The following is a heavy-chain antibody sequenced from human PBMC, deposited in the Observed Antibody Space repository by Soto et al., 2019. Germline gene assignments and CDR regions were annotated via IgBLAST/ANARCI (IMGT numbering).Heavy chain of an antibody. J-gene: IGHJ4*02. V-gene: IGHV3-23*04. CDR3: SKEAEESVNEPIPGDC. CDR1: GFTFRNFA. Sequence: EAQLVESGGDLVQPRGSLRLSCAASGFTFRNFAMPWVRQAPGKGLEWVSGISGSGRMTYYAHSVKGRFTVSRDNSKNSLYLQMDSLRAEDTAVDYCSKEAEESVNEPIPGDCWGQGTVVTVSS. CDR2: ISGSGRMT. D-gene: IGHD1-1*01.